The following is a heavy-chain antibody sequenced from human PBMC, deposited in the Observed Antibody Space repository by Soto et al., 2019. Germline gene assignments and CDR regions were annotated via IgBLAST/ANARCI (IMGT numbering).Heavy chain of an antibody. CDR3: AKNPGYYYDSTGYHFDY. J-gene: IGHJ4*02. Sequence: GGSLRLSCAASGFTFSTYSMNWVRQAPGKGLEWVSSISNSGSTTYYTDSVKGRFTISRDNSKNTLYLQMNSLRAEDTAVYYCAKNPGYYYDSTGYHFDYWGQGTLVTVSS. CDR1: GFTFSTYS. CDR2: ISNSGSTT. V-gene: IGHV3-48*01. D-gene: IGHD3-22*01.